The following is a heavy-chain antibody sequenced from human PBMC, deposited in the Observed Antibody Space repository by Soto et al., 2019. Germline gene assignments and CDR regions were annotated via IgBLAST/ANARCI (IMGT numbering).Heavy chain of an antibody. J-gene: IGHJ4*02. V-gene: IGHV3-15*01. D-gene: IGHD1-1*01. CDR2: IKSKTDGGTT. CDR3: TTGYRESIDY. CDR1: GFTFSNAW. Sequence: GGSLRLSCAASGFTFSNAWMSWVRQAPGKGLEWVDRIKSKTDGGTTDYAAPVKGRFTISRDDSKNTLYLQMNSLKTEDTAVYYCTTGYRESIDYWGQGTLVTVSS.